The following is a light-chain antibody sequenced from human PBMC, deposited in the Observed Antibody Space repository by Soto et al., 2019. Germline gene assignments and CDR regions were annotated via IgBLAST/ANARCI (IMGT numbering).Light chain of an antibody. CDR2: DVS. CDR3: SSYTISSTHVV. J-gene: IGLJ2*01. V-gene: IGLV2-14*01. Sequence: QSALTQPASVSGSPGQSITISCTGTSSDVGGYNYVSWYQQHPGKAPKLMIYDVSNRPSGVSDRFSDSKSGNTASLTISGLQAEDEADYYCSSYTISSTHVVFGGGTKLTVL. CDR1: SSDVGGYNY.